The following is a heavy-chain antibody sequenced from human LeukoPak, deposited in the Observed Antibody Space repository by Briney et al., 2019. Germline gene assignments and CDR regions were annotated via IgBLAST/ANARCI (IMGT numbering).Heavy chain of an antibody. CDR2: IYYSGST. Sequence: SETLSLTCTVSGGSISSSSYYWGWIRQPPGKGLEWIGSIYYSGSTYYNPSLKSRVTISVDTSKNQFSLKLSSVTAADTAVYYCARERSTSYGYFDYWGQGTLVTVSS. CDR1: GGSISSSSYY. CDR3: ARERSTSYGYFDY. D-gene: IGHD2-2*01. J-gene: IGHJ4*02. V-gene: IGHV4-39*07.